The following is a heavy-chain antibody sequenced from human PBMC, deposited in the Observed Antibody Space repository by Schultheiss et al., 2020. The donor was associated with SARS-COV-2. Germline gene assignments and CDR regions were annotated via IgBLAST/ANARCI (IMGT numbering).Heavy chain of an antibody. J-gene: IGHJ6*02. D-gene: IGHD5-24*01. V-gene: IGHV4-39*07. Sequence: SQTLSLTCSVSGGSIRNSGHNWGWIRQPPGKGLEWIGNIYYSGSTYDNPSLKSRVTISVDTSKNQFSLKLSSVTAADTAVYYCARDARYGFRGRSERGMDVWGQGTTVTVSS. CDR2: IYYSGST. CDR3: ARDARYGFRGRSERGMDV. CDR1: GGSIRNSGHN.